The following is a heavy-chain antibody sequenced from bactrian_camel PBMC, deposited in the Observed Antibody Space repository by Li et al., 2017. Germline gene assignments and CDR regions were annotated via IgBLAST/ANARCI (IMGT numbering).Heavy chain of an antibody. V-gene: IGHV3S54*01. CDR1: ENTDSNLD. D-gene: IGHD3*01. CDR2: IFNGGLSR. Sequence: HVQLVESGGGSVQAEGSLRLSCVASENTDSNLDAAWFRQAPGKEREEVAAIFNGGLSRYYAEAVKGRFTISRDNGKNIVYLQMDNLRPEDTAMYYCGAGTTRWSFDSWGQGTQVTVS. CDR3: GAGTTRWSFDS. J-gene: IGHJ4*01.